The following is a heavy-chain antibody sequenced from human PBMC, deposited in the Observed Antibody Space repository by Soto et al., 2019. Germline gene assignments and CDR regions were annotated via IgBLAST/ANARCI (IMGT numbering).Heavy chain of an antibody. Sequence: GGSLRLSCAASGFTFSSYSMNWVRQAPGKGLEWVSSISSSDNYIYYSDSVKGRFTISRDNAKNSLFLQVTNVKIEDTAVYFCAKEATNDQWELLHFDSWGQVNLVTAPQ. D-gene: IGHD1-26*01. J-gene: IGHJ4*02. CDR2: ISSSDNYI. CDR3: AKEATNDQWELLHFDS. V-gene: IGHV3-21*04. CDR1: GFTFSSYS.